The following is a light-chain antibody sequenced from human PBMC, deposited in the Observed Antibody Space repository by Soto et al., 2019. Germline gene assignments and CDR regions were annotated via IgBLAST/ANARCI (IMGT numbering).Light chain of an antibody. CDR1: QSIGSW. J-gene: IGKJ2*01. V-gene: IGKV1-5*03. CDR2: KAS. CDR3: QQYNSYST. Sequence: DLQMTQSPSTLSASVGDRVTITCRASQSIGSWLAWYQQKPGKAPKLLIYKASSLESGVPSRFSGSGSGTEFTLTISSLQPDDLATYYCQQYNSYSTFGQGTKLEIK.